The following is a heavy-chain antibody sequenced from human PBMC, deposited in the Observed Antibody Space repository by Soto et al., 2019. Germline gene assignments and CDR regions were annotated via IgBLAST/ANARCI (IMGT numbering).Heavy chain of an antibody. J-gene: IGHJ3*02. CDR3: ARPTYCSSTNCNDAFDI. CDR1: GGSFSGYY. V-gene: IGHV4-34*01. CDR2: INHSGST. Sequence: SETLSLTCAVYGGSFSGYYWSWIRQPPGKGLEWIGEINHSGSTNYNPSLKSRVTISVDTSKNQFSLKLRSVTAADTAVYYCARPTYCSSTNCNDAFDIWGQGTMVTVS. D-gene: IGHD2-2*01.